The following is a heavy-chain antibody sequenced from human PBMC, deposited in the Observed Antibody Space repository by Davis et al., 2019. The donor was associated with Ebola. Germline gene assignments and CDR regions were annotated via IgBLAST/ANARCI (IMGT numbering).Heavy chain of an antibody. J-gene: IGHJ3*02. CDR3: ARDGYSI. CDR2: INHSGST. Sequence: GSLRLSCAASGFTFSSYSMNWVRQAPGKGLEWIGEINHSGSTNYNPSLKSRVTISVDTSKNQFSLKLSSVTAADTAVYYCARDGYSIWGQGTMVTVSS. CDR1: GFTFSSYS. D-gene: IGHD2-15*01. V-gene: IGHV4-34*01.